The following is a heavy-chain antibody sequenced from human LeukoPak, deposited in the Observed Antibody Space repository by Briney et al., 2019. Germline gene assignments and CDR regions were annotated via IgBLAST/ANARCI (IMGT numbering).Heavy chain of an antibody. CDR1: GFTFSDYY. D-gene: IGHD6-19*01. J-gene: IGHJ4*02. CDR3: ARRSGIAVAGAFDY. CDR2: ISSSSSYI. Sequence: GGSLRLSCAASGFTFSDYYMSWIRQAPGKGLEWVSSISSSSSYIYYADSVKGQFTISRDNSKNTLYLQMNSLRAEDTAVYYCARRSGIAVAGAFDYWGQGTLVTVSS. V-gene: IGHV3-11*03.